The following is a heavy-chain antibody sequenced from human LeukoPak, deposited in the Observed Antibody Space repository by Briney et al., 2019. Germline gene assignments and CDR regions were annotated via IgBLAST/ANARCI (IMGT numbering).Heavy chain of an antibody. CDR2: IDPNSGGT. D-gene: IGHD2-2*01. J-gene: IGHJ3*02. CDR1: GYTFTGYY. V-gene: IGHV1-2*04. Sequence: ASVKVSCKASGYTFTGYYMHWVRQAPGQGLEWMGWIDPNSGGTNYAQKFQGWVTMTRDTSISTAYMELSRLRSDDTAVYYCARVPKYGAFDIWGQGTMVTVSS. CDR3: ARVPKYGAFDI.